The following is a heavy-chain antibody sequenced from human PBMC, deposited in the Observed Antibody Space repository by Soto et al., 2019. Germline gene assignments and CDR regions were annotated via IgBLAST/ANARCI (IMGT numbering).Heavy chain of an antibody. J-gene: IGHJ6*03. D-gene: IGHD3-3*01. CDR1: GLTFSSYG. Sequence: HPGGSMRLSCAACGLTFSSYGIPWVRKAPGKGLEWVAVISYDGSNKYYADSVKGRFTISRDNSKNTLYLQMNSLRAEDTAVYYCAKDEKNYDFWSGYYGYYYYYMDVWGKGTTVTVSS. CDR3: AKDEKNYDFWSGYYGYYYYYMDV. CDR2: ISYDGSNK. V-gene: IGHV3-30*18.